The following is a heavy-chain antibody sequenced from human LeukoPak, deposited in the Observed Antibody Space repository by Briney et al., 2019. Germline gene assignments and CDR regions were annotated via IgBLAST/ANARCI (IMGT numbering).Heavy chain of an antibody. D-gene: IGHD3-16*01. V-gene: IGHV3-30-3*01. CDR1: GFTFSSYA. Sequence: GGSLRLSCAASGFTFSSYAMHWVRQAPGKGLEWVAVISYDGSNKYYADSVKGRFTISRDNSKNTLYLQMNSLRAEDTAVYYCARGAPSGGLYYYYGMDVWGQGTTVTVSS. CDR2: ISYDGSNK. CDR3: ARGAPSGGLYYYYGMDV. J-gene: IGHJ6*02.